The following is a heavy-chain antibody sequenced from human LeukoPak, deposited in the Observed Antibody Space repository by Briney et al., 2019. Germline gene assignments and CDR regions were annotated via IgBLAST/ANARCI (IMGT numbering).Heavy chain of an antibody. Sequence: GGSLRLSCAASGFTFSDYYMSWIRQAPGKGLEWVSYISSSGSTIYYADSVKGRFTISRDNAKNSLYLQMNSLRAEDTAVYYCARGVPGYCSSTSCYMQRQPWPFFDYWGQGTLVTVSS. D-gene: IGHD2-2*02. CDR2: ISSSGSTI. J-gene: IGHJ4*02. CDR3: ARGVPGYCSSTSCYMQRQPWPFFDY. V-gene: IGHV3-11*04. CDR1: GFTFSDYY.